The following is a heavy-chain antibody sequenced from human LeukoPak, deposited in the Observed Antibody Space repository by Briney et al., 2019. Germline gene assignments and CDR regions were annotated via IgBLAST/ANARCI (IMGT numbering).Heavy chain of an antibody. Sequence: GGGLRVSCVDSVFTFCSYSMNSGPHAPGKGRESVSSISSSSSYIYYADSVKGRFTISRDNAKNSLYMQMNGLRAEDTAVYYCARDPGGDWFDPWGQGTLVTVSS. J-gene: IGHJ5*02. V-gene: IGHV3-21*01. CDR3: ARDPGGDWFDP. CDR1: VFTFCSYS. CDR2: ISSSSSYI. D-gene: IGHD3-16*01.